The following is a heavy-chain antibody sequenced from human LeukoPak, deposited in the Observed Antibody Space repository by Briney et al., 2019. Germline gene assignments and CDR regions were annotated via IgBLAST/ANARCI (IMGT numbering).Heavy chain of an antibody. D-gene: IGHD5-12*01. CDR3: ARFSGYSGYDYPYYFDY. V-gene: IGHV4-59*12. CDR1: GGSISSYY. J-gene: IGHJ4*02. CDR2: IYYSGST. Sequence: PSETLSLTCTVSGGSISSYYWSWIRQPPGKGLEWIGYIYYSGSTNYNPSLKSRVTISVDTSKNQFSLKLSSVTAADTAVYYCARFSGYSGYDYPYYFDYWGQGTLVTVSS.